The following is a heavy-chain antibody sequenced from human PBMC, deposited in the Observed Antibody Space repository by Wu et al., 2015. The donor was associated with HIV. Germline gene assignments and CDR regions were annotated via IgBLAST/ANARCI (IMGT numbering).Heavy chain of an antibody. Sequence: QVQLVQSGAEVKKPGSSVKLSCTASGGTFTKYAVSWVRQAPGQGLEWMGGIIPVLRTTTYAQKFQGRVTITADESTSTTHMELSSLRSEDTAVYYCTRGGWLQFLDAFDIWGQGTMVTVSS. CDR1: GGTFTKYA. V-gene: IGHV1-69*11. CDR3: TRGGWLQFLDAFDI. CDR2: IIPVLRTT. J-gene: IGHJ3*02. D-gene: IGHD5-24*01.